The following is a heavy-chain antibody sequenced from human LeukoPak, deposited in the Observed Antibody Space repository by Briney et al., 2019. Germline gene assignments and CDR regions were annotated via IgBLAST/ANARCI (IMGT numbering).Heavy chain of an antibody. Sequence: GGSLRLSCAASGFTFDDYGMSWVRQAPGKGLEWVSGINWNGGSTGYADSVKGRFTISRDNAKNSLYLQMNSLRAEDTAVYYCAKYRSTTAAGKDFDYWGQGTLVTVSS. CDR3: AKYRSTTAAGKDFDY. CDR2: INWNGGST. V-gene: IGHV3-20*04. J-gene: IGHJ4*02. CDR1: GFTFDDYG. D-gene: IGHD6-25*01.